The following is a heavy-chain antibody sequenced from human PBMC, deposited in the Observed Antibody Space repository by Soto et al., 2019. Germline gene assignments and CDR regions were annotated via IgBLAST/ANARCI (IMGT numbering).Heavy chain of an antibody. CDR1: GFTFSSYG. CDR3: ARDRIAQYSSGWYEQYFQH. Sequence: PGGSLRLSCAASGFTFSSYGMHWVRQAPGKGLEWVAVIWYDGSNKYYADSVKGRFTISRDNSKNTLYLQMNSLRAEDTAVYYCARDRIAQYSSGWYEQYFQHWGQGTLVTVSS. CDR2: IWYDGSNK. D-gene: IGHD6-19*01. V-gene: IGHV3-33*01. J-gene: IGHJ1*01.